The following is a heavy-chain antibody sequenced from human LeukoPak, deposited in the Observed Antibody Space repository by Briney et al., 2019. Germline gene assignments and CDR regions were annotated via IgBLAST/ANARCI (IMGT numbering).Heavy chain of an antibody. V-gene: IGHV3-74*01. J-gene: IGHJ4*02. CDR1: GFTFSNYW. Sequence: PGGSLRLSCAASGFTFSNYWMHWVRQVPGKGLVWVSRISGDGSDTTYADSVKGRFTISRDNAKNTLYLQMNSLRAEDTAEHYCARSPYDDTSGYRIDYWGQGTLVTVSS. CDR3: ARSPYDDTSGYRIDY. CDR2: ISGDGSDT. D-gene: IGHD3-22*01.